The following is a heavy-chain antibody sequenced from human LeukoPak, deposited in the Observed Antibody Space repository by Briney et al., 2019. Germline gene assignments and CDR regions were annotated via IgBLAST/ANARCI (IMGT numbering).Heavy chain of an antibody. CDR3: ARETPYGSGSYPFDY. CDR2: IYTSGST. D-gene: IGHD3-10*01. Sequence: SETLSLTCIVSGGSISSNSYYWSWLRQPAGKGLEWIGRIYTSGSTNYNPSLKSRVTISVDTSKNQFSLKLSSVTAADTAVYYCARETPYGSGSYPFDYWGQGILVTVSS. CDR1: GGSISSNSYY. V-gene: IGHV4-61*02. J-gene: IGHJ4*02.